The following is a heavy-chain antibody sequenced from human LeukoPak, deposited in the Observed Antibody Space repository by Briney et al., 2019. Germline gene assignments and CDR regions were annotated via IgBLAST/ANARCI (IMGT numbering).Heavy chain of an antibody. CDR1: GGSISSSGYY. CDR3: ARGRYGWLPFDY. CDR2: IYYSGST. V-gene: IGHV4-61*08. D-gene: IGHD3-16*01. Sequence: SETLSLTCTVSGGSISSSGYYWSWIRQPPGKGLEWIGYIYYSGSTNYNPSLKSRVTISVDTSKNQFTLKLSSVTAADTAVYYCARGRYGWLPFDYWGQGTLVTVSS. J-gene: IGHJ4*02.